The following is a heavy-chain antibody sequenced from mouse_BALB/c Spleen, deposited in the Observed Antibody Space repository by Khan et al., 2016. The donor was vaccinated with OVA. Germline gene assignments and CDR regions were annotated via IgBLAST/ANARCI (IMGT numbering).Heavy chain of an antibody. CDR2: VSTNYGDA. CDR1: GYTFTDFP. Sequence: QVQLKQSGAELVRPGVSLKISCKGSGYTFTDFPMHWVKQSHAKNLEWIGVVSTNYGDATYNQKFTGKATMTVAKSSSTAYMELARLTSEDSAIYYGAGGGGGDRFAYWGQGTLVTVSA. J-gene: IGHJ3*01. CDR3: AGGGGGDRFAY. V-gene: IGHV1S137*01.